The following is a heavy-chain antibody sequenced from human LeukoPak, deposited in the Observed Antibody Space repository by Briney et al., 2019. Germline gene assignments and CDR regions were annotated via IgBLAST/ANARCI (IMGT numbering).Heavy chain of an antibody. CDR1: GYSFTSYW. CDR3: ARRSSIGTRLFDY. D-gene: IGHD6-6*01. V-gene: IGHV5-51*01. CDR2: IYPGDSDT. J-gene: IGHJ4*02. Sequence: HGESLKISCKGSGYSFTSYWISWVRQMPGKGLEWMGIIYPGDSDTIYSPSFQGQVTISADKSINTAYLQWSSLKASDTAIYYCARRSSIGTRLFDYWGQGTLVTVSS.